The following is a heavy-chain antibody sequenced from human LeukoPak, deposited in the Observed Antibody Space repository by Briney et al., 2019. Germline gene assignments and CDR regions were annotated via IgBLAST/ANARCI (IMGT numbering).Heavy chain of an antibody. CDR3: ARGMSTGEY. D-gene: IGHD3-16*01. CDR1: GFTFSSNW. CDR2: INQDGSEK. Sequence: GGSLELSCEASGFTFSSNWLSWFRKPPGKGLEWVATINQDGSEKYYVDSVKGRFTISRDNAKNSLYLQMNSLRAEDTAVYYCARGMSTGEYWGQGTLVTVSS. V-gene: IGHV3-7*04. J-gene: IGHJ4*02.